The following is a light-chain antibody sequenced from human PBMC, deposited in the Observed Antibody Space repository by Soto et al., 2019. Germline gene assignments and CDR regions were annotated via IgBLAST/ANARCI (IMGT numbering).Light chain of an antibody. J-gene: IGKJ5*01. CDR2: GTS. CDR1: QSVGTRF. CDR3: QQRSNWPPRVT. Sequence: EIVLTQSPGTLSLSPGETATLSCRASQSVGTRFLAWYQQLPGQAPRLLIYGTSTRAPGIPDRFIGSGSGTDFSLTISRLEPEDFALYYCQQRSNWPPRVTFGQGTRLEIK. V-gene: IGKV3D-20*02.